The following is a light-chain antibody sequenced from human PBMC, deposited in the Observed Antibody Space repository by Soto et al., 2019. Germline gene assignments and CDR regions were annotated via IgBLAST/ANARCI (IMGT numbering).Light chain of an antibody. J-gene: IGKJ1*01. CDR1: QSVYLTY. CDR3: LQYGSSPGWT. V-gene: IGKV3-20*01. CDR2: AAS. Sequence: ETVLTQSPGTLSLSPGERATLSCRASQSVYLTYLAWYQHKPGQAPRLLIYAASSRATGVPDRFSGSGSGTEFTLTISRLEPEDFAVYYCLQYGSSPGWTFGQGTKVEVK.